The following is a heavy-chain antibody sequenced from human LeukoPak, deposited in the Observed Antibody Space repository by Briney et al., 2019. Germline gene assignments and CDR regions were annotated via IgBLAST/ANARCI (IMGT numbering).Heavy chain of an antibody. CDR1: GGSVSSTNW. D-gene: IGHD3-10*01. Sequence: SETLSLTCGVSGGSVSSTNWWTWIRQPPGKGLEWIGEVHLDGRTNFNPSLKSRLTMSVDLSENHVSLKLTSVTAADTAVYYCASSGSSGRIYYWGQGTLVTVSS. V-gene: IGHV4-4*02. CDR3: ASSGSSGRIYY. CDR2: VHLDGRT. J-gene: IGHJ4*02.